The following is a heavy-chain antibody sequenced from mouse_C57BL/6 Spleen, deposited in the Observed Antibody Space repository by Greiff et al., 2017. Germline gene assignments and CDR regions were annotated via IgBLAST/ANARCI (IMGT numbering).Heavy chain of an antibody. CDR3: ARGQREDYYAMDY. CDR2: INPSTGGT. CDR1: GYSFTGYY. J-gene: IGHJ4*01. Sequence: VQLQQSGPELVKPGASVKISCKASGYSFTGYYMNWVKQSPEKSLEWIGEINPSTGGTTYNQKFKAKATLTVDKSSSTAYMQLKSLTSEDSAVYYCARGQREDYYAMDYWGQGTSVTVSS. V-gene: IGHV1-42*01.